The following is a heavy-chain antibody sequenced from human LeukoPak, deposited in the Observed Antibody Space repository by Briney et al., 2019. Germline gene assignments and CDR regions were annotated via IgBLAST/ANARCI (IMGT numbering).Heavy chain of an antibody. V-gene: IGHV3-11*01. CDR3: ARDGRYCSSTSCYTGKNNYYYGMDV. CDR1: GFTFSDYY. D-gene: IGHD2-2*02. CDR2: ISSSGSTI. Sequence: GGSLRLSCAASGFTFSDYYMSWIRQAPGKGLEWVSYISSSGSTIYYADSVKGRFTISRDNAKNSLYLQMYSLRAEDTAVYYCARDGRYCSSTSCYTGKNNYYYGMDVWGQGTTVTVSS. J-gene: IGHJ6*02.